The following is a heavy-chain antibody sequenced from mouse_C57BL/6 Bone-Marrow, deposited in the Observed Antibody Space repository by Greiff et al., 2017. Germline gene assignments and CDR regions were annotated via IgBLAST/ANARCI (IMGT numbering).Heavy chain of an antibody. D-gene: IGHD2-4*01. V-gene: IGHV1-59*01. J-gene: IGHJ3*01. Sequence: QVQLQQPGAELVRPGTSVKLSCKASGYTFTSYWMHWVKQRPGQGLEWIGVIDPSDSYPNYNQKFKGKATLTVDTSTSTAYMQLSSLRSEDSAVYYCARRIRANWGQGTLVTVSA. CDR1: GYTFTSYW. CDR2: IDPSDSYP. CDR3: ARRIRAN.